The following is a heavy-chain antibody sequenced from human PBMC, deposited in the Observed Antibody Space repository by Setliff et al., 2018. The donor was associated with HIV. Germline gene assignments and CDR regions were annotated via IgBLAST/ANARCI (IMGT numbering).Heavy chain of an antibody. D-gene: IGHD4-4*01. CDR3: ARSAYSNHAYMDV. V-gene: IGHV3-20*04. CDR1: GFTFDAYG. CDR2: ISWNGGRI. Sequence: SGGSLRLSCAASGFTFDAYGINWVRQVPGKGLEWVSGISWNGGRIGYADSVKGRFTISRDNAKNSLYLQMNSLRAEDTALYYCARSAYSNHAYMDVWGKGTTVTVSS. J-gene: IGHJ6*03.